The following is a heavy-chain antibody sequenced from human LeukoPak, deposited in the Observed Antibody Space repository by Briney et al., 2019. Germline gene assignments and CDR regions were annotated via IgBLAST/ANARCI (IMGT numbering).Heavy chain of an antibody. J-gene: IGHJ4*02. CDR3: ARQRLLGGDIL. V-gene: IGHV4-59*08. Sequence: PSETLSLTCTVSGGSISSHHWSWIRQPPRKGLEWIGYIYYSGNTNYNPSLKIRVTISVDTSTTPFSLKLSSVTAADTAVYYCARQRLLGGDILWGQGTLVTVSS. D-gene: IGHD5-12*01. CDR1: GGSISSHH. CDR2: IYYSGNT.